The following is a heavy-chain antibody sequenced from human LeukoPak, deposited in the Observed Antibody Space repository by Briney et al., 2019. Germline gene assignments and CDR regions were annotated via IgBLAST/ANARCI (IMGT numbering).Heavy chain of an antibody. CDR1: GFTFSSYS. J-gene: IGHJ4*02. CDR2: ISSLSSYI. V-gene: IGHV3-21*01. Sequence: GGSLRLSCAASGFTFSSYSMNWVRQAPGKGLEWVSSISSLSSYIYYADSVKGRFTISRDNAKNSLYMQMNSLRAEDTAVYYCARAPGMATTGNFDYWGQGTLVTVSS. CDR3: ARAPGMATTGNFDY. D-gene: IGHD5-24*01.